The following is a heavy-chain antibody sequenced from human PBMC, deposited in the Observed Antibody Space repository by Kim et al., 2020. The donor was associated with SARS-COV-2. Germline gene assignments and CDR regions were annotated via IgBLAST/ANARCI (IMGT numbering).Heavy chain of an antibody. CDR3: AKEGCSSTSCYTSSFDY. D-gene: IGHD2-2*02. V-gene: IGHV3-23*01. Sequence: GGSLRLSCAASGFTFSSYAMSWVRQAPGKGLEWVSAISGSGGSTCYADSVKGRFTISRDNSKNTLYLQMNSLRAEDTAVYYCAKEGCSSTSCYTSSFDYWGQGTLVTVSS. CDR1: GFTFSSYA. J-gene: IGHJ4*02. CDR2: ISGSGGST.